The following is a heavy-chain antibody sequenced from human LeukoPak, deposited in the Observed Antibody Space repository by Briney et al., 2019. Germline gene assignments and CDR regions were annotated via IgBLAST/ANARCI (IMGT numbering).Heavy chain of an antibody. V-gene: IGHV3-7*01. CDR2: IKQDGSET. CDR3: ARQSHRAEQYYFDY. D-gene: IGHD1-26*01. Sequence: PGGSLRLSCSASGFTFSIHYMSWVRQAPGKGLEWVANIKQDGSETYYVDSVKGRFTISRGNARNSLYLQMNNLRVEDTAVYYCARQSHRAEQYYFDYWGQGTLVTVSS. CDR1: GFTFSIHY. J-gene: IGHJ4*02.